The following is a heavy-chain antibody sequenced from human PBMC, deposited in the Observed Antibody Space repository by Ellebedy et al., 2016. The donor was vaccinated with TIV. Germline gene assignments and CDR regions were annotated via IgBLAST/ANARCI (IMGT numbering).Heavy chain of an antibody. Sequence: SETLSLXCTVSGGSISSYYWSWIRQPAGKGLEWIGRIYTSGSTNYNPSLKSRVTMSVDTSKNQFSLKLSSVTAADTAVYYCAREAYGGNSVYFDYWGQGTLVTVSS. CDR2: IYTSGST. D-gene: IGHD4-23*01. J-gene: IGHJ4*02. CDR3: AREAYGGNSVYFDY. V-gene: IGHV4-4*07. CDR1: GGSISSYY.